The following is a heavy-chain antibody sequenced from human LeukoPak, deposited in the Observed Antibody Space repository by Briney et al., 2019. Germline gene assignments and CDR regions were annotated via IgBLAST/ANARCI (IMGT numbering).Heavy chain of an antibody. J-gene: IGHJ5*02. CDR2: VDPEDGET. D-gene: IGHD2-2*01. CDR1: GYTFTDYY. V-gene: IGHV1-69-2*01. Sequence: ASVKVSCKVSGYTFTDYYMHWVQQAPGKGLEWMGLVDPEDGETIYAEKFQGRVTITADTSTDTAYMELSSLRSEDTAVYYCATGYCSSTSCPLIENWFDPWGQGTLITDSS. CDR3: ATGYCSSTSCPLIENWFDP.